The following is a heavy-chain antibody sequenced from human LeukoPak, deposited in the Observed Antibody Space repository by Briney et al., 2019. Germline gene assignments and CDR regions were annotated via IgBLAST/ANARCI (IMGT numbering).Heavy chain of an antibody. CDR3: AREVVAVAGFDY. CDR1: GGSVSSGSYY. Sequence: SETLSLTCTVSGGSVSSGSYYWSWVRQPPGKGLEWIGYIYYSGSTNYNPSLKSRVTISVDTSKNQFSLKLSSVTAADTAVYYCAREVVAVAGFDYWGQGTLVTVSS. V-gene: IGHV4-61*01. CDR2: IYYSGST. J-gene: IGHJ4*02. D-gene: IGHD6-19*01.